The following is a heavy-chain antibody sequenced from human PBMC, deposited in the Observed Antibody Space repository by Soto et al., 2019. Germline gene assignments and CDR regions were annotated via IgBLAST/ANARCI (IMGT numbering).Heavy chain of an antibody. J-gene: IGHJ6*02. Sequence: QVQLVQSGAEVKKPGASVKVSCKASGYTFTSYGISWVRQAPGQGLEWMGWISAYNGNTNYAQKLQARFPMTTETSTSTAYRELRSLRSDDTAVYYCARVKSCPPYYYCYGMDVWGQGTTVTASS. V-gene: IGHV1-18*01. CDR2: ISAYNGNT. CDR3: ARVKSCPPYYYCYGMDV. CDR1: GYTFTSYG.